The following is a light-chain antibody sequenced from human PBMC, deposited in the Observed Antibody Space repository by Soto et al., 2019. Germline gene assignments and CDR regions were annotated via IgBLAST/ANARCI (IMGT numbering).Light chain of an antibody. V-gene: IGKV3-11*01. J-gene: IGKJ4*01. CDR2: DAS. CDR3: QQRSNWPLT. Sequence: EIVLTQSPATLSLSPGEGATLSCRASQSVSSYLAWYQQNPGQAPRLLIYDASNRATGIPARFSGSGSGTDFTLTISSLEPEDFAVYYCQQRSNWPLTFGGGTKVEIK. CDR1: QSVSSY.